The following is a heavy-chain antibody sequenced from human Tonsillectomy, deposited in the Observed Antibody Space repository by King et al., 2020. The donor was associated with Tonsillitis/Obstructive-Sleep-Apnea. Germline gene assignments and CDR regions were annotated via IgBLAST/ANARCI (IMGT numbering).Heavy chain of an antibody. CDR1: GFTFSDYY. J-gene: IGHJ6*02. V-gene: IGHV3-11*06. D-gene: IGHD2-15*01. CDR2: ISTSSST. CDR3: ARDRFLGDIEVPSYYGMDV. Sequence: HVQLVESGGGLVKPGGSLRLSCAASGFTFSDYYMSWIRQAPGKGLEWVSYISTSSSTNYADSVKGRFTISRDNAKNSLHLQMNSLRAEDTAVYYCARDRFLGDIEVPSYYGMDVWGQGTTVTVSS.